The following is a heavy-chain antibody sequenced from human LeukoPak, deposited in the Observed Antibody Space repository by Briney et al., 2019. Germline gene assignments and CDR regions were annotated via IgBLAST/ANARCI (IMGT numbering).Heavy chain of an antibody. Sequence: GGSLRLSCAASGFTFSSYSMNWVRQAPGKGLEWVSYISSSSSTIYYADSVKGRFTISRDNAKNSLYLQMNSLRAEDTAVYYCARAGNVWFGDHHYWGQGTLVTVSS. J-gene: IGHJ4*02. CDR3: ARAGNVWFGDHHY. D-gene: IGHD3-10*01. V-gene: IGHV3-48*01. CDR2: ISSSSSTI. CDR1: GFTFSSYS.